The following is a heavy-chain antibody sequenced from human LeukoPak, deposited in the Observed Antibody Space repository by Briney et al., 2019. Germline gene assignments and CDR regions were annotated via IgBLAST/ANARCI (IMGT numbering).Heavy chain of an antibody. CDR1: GFTFDDYA. D-gene: IGHD3-10*01. Sequence: GRSLRLSCAASGFTFDDYAMHLVRQAPGKGLEWVSSISWNSGRMDYADSVKGRFTISRDNAKNSLYLQMNSLRVEDMALYYCAKDVNYSPSGTFDYWGQGTLVTVSS. CDR2: ISWNSGRM. J-gene: IGHJ4*02. V-gene: IGHV3-9*03. CDR3: AKDVNYSPSGTFDY.